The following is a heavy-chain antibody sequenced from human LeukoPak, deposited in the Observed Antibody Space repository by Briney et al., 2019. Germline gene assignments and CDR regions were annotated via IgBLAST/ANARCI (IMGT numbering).Heavy chain of an antibody. CDR1: GFTFSTYA. J-gene: IGHJ4*02. CDR3: AKHGVRGVFRVYFDY. D-gene: IGHD3-10*01. V-gene: IGHV3-23*01. CDR2: ITGSGSSI. Sequence: PGGSLRLSCTASGFTFSTYAMNWVRQAPGKGLEWVSAITGSGSSIYYADSVKGRFTISRDNTKKTLYLRMNNLRADDTAVYYCAKHGVRGVFRVYFDYWGQGTLVTVAS.